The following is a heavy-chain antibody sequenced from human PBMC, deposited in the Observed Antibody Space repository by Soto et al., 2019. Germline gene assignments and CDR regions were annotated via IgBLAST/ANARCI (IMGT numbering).Heavy chain of an antibody. D-gene: IGHD3-10*01. CDR2: FSGSGGAT. Sequence: EVQVLESGGGLVQPGGSLRLSCAASGFTFNNYAMSWVRQAPGKGLEWVSSFSGSGGATFYADSVKGRFTISRDNSKSTLYLQMNSLRAEDTAIYFCAKSSSGSSYDSADYWGQGTLVTVSS. CDR3: AKSSSGSSYDSADY. CDR1: GFTFNNYA. V-gene: IGHV3-23*01. J-gene: IGHJ4*02.